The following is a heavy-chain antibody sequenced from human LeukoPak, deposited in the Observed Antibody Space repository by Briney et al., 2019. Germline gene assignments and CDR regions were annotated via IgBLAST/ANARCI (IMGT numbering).Heavy chain of an antibody. D-gene: IGHD5-24*01. CDR1: GFTFSIHG. V-gene: IGHV3-23*01. Sequence: GGSLRLSCAASGFTFSIHGMNWVRQAPGKGLEWVSGISPGADITYYAESVKGRFTISKDNSKNTLYLQINTLRAEDTAIYYCAKDCGWLHFCSWGQGTLVTVSS. CDR3: AKDCGWLHFCS. J-gene: IGHJ5*02. CDR2: ISPGADIT.